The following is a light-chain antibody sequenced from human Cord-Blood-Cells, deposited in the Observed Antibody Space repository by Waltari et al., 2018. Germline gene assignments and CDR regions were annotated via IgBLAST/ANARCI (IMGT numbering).Light chain of an antibody. CDR1: QSLLHSNGYNY. CDR3: MQALQTPYT. CDR2: LGS. Sequence: DIVMTQSPLSLPVTPGEPASISCRSSQSLLHSNGYNYLDWYLQKPGQSPQLLIYLGSNRASGVPDRFSGSGSGTEFTLKISRVEAEDVGVYYCMQALQTPYTFGQVTKLEIK. V-gene: IGKV2-28*01. J-gene: IGKJ2*01.